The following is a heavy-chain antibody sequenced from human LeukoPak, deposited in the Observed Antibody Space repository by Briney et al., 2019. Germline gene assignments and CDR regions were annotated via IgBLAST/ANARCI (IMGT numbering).Heavy chain of an antibody. CDR3: ARAGDSSGYYMDAFDI. CDR1: GFTFSSYG. Sequence: GGSLRLSCAASGFTFSSYGMHWVRQAPGKGLEWVSYISSSGSTIYYADSVKGRFTISRDNAKNSLYLQMNSLRAEDTAVYYCARAGDSSGYYMDAFDIWGQGTMVTVSS. J-gene: IGHJ3*02. V-gene: IGHV3-48*04. D-gene: IGHD3-22*01. CDR2: ISSSGSTI.